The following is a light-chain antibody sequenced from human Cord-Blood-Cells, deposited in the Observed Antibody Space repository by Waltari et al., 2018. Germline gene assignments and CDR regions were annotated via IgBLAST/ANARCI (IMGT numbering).Light chain of an antibody. V-gene: IGKV1-39*01. J-gene: IGKJ4*01. CDR1: QRISSY. CDR2: AAS. Sequence: DIQMTQSTSSLSESVGDRVTITCRASQRISSYLNWYQQKPGKAPKLLIYAASSLQSGVPSRFSGSGSGTDFTLTISSLQPEDFATYYCQHSYSSLTFGGGTKVEIK. CDR3: QHSYSSLT.